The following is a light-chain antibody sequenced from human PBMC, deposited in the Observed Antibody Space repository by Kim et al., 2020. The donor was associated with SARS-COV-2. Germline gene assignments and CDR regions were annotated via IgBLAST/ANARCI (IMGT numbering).Light chain of an antibody. Sequence: EIVMTQSPATLSVSPGESATLSCRASQTVGTNLAWYQQTPGQPPRLLIYSASTRATGIPARFSGSGSWTQFTLTISSLQSEDFAIYYCQQYNSWPRTFGQGTKLEI. V-gene: IGKV3-15*01. CDR3: QQYNSWPRT. CDR1: QTVGTN. J-gene: IGKJ2*01. CDR2: SAS.